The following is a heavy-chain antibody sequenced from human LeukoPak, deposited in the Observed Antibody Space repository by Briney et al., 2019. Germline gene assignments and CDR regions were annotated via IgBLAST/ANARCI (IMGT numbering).Heavy chain of an antibody. CDR2: TNPNSGGT. CDR3: ARDPTLVKLRFLEWLPNGESYYFDY. D-gene: IGHD3-3*01. J-gene: IGHJ4*02. Sequence: ASVKVSCKASGYTFTGYYMHWVRQAPGQGLEWMGRTNPNSGGTNYAQKFQGRVTMTRDTSISTAYMELSRLRSDDTAVYYCARDPTLVKLRFLEWLPNGESYYFDYWGQGTLVTVSS. V-gene: IGHV1-2*06. CDR1: GYTFTGYY.